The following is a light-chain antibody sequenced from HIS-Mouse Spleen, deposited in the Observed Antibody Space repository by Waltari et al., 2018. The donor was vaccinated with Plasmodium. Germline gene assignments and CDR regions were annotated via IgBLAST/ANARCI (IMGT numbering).Light chain of an antibody. J-gene: IGLJ3*02. CDR1: SSDVGGYNY. V-gene: IGLV2-14*03. CDR3: SSYTSSSTWV. CDR2: DVS. Sequence: GQSITISCTGTSSDVGGYNYVSWYQQHPGKAPKLMIYDVSNRPSGVSNRFSGPKSGNTASLTSSGLQAEDEADYYCSSYTSSSTWVFGGGTKLTVL.